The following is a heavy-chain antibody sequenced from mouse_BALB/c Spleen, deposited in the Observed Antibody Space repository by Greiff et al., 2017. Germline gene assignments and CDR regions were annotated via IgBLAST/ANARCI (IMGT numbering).Heavy chain of an antibody. CDR2: INSNGGST. J-gene: IGHJ3*01. D-gene: IGHD2-2*01. Sequence: DVKLVESGGGLVKLGGSLKLSCAASGFTFSSYYMSWVRQTPEKRLELVAAINSNGGSTYYPDTVKGRFTISRDNAKNTLYLQMSSLKSEDTALYYCARPLYGYDGFAYWGQGTLVTVSA. CDR1: GFTFSSYY. V-gene: IGHV5-6-2*01. CDR3: ARPLYGYDGFAY.